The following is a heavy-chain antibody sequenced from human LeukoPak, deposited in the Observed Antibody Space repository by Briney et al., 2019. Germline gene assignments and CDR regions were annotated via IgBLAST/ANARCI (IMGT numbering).Heavy chain of an antibody. CDR1: GYTFTSYG. V-gene: IGHV1-18*04. J-gene: IGHJ3*02. CDR3: ASDYGDYVHDAFDI. Sequence: VASVKVSCKASGYTFTSYGISWVRQAPGQGLEGMGWISAYNGNTNYAQKLQGRVTITRDTSASTAYMELSSLRSEDTAVYYCASDYGDYVHDAFDIWGQGTMVTVSS. CDR2: ISAYNGNT. D-gene: IGHD4-17*01.